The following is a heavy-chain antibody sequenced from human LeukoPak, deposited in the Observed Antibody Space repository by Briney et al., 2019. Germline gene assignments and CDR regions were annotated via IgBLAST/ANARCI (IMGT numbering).Heavy chain of an antibody. J-gene: IGHJ4*02. Sequence: PGGSLRLSCAASGFTFYNYPMSWVRQAPGKGLEWVSAISDNGGDSKYADSVKGRFTISRDNSKKTLYLQMNSERVEDTAIYYCARDWKCDHWGQGTLVTVSS. CDR2: ISDNGGDS. CDR3: ARDWKCDH. V-gene: IGHV3-23*01. CDR1: GFTFYNYP. D-gene: IGHD1-1*01.